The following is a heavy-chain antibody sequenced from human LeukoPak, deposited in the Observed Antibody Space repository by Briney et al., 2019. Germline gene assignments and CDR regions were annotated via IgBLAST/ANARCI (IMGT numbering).Heavy chain of an antibody. D-gene: IGHD3-10*01. J-gene: IGHJ2*01. CDR3: ARDRGVWYFDL. CDR1: GYSISSGYY. V-gene: IGHV4-38-2*02. CDR2: IYHSGST. Sequence: PSETLSLTCAVSGYSISSGYYWGWIRQPPGKGLGWIGSIYHSGSTYYNPSLKSRITISVDTSKNQFSLKLSSVTAADTAVYYCARDRGVWYFDLWGRGTLVIVPS.